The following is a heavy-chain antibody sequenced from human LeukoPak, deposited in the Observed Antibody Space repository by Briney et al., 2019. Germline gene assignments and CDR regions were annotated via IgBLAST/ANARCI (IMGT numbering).Heavy chain of an antibody. CDR1: GGSISSSSYY. CDR2: IYYSGST. D-gene: IGHD4-23*01. V-gene: IGHV4-39*01. J-gene: IGHJ4*02. CDR3: ANSANYGGNSGYFDY. Sequence: SETLSLTCTVSGGSISSSSYYWGWIRQPPGKGLEWIGSIYYSGSTYYNPSLKSRVTISVDTSKNQFSLKLGSVTAADTAVYYCANSANYGGNSGYFDYWAQGTLVTVSS.